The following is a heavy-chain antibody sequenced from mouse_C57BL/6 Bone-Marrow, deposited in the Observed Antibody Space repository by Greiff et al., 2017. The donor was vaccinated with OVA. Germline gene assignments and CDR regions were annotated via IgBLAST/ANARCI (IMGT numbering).Heavy chain of an antibody. J-gene: IGHJ1*03. Sequence: QVQLQQPGAELVRPGTSVKLSCKASGYTFTSYWMHWVKQRPGQGLEWIGVIDPSDSYTNYNQKFKGKATLTVDTSSSTAYMQLSNLTSEDSAVYDCARGAWGGGGGNWYFDVWGTGTTVTVSS. CDR1: GYTFTSYW. V-gene: IGHV1-59*01. CDR2: IDPSDSYT. CDR3: ARGAWGGGGGNWYFDV.